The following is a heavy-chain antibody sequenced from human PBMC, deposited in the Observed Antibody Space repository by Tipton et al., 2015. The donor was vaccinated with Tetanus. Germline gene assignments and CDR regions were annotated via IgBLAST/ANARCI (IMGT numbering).Heavy chain of an antibody. CDR2: IYTSGST. V-gene: IGHV4-4*07. CDR3: ARGYYDSSGYNAFDI. CDR1: GGSISSYY. Sequence: TLSLTCTVSGGSISSYYWSWIRQPTGKGLEWIGRIYTSGSTNYNPSLKSRVTMSVDTSKNQFSLKLSSMTAADTAVYYCARGYYDSSGYNAFDIWGQGTMVTVSS. D-gene: IGHD3-22*01. J-gene: IGHJ3*02.